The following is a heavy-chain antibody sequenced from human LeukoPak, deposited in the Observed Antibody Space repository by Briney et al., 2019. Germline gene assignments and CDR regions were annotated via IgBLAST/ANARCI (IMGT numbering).Heavy chain of an antibody. Sequence: GRSLRLSCAASGFTFSTYAMHWVRQAPGKGLEWVAVIFYDGSTAYYADSVKGRFTISRDNSKNTLYLQMNGLRAEDTAVYYCAGRIGVAGRGFDPWGQGTLVTVSS. CDR2: IFYDGSTA. J-gene: IGHJ5*02. V-gene: IGHV3-30*04. CDR3: AGRIGVAGRGFDP. D-gene: IGHD6-13*01. CDR1: GFTFSTYA.